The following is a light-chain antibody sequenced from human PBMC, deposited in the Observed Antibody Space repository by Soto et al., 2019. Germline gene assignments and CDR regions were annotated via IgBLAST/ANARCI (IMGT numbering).Light chain of an antibody. CDR1: QSVSSN. CDR3: QQYNNWPPMYT. CDR2: GAS. V-gene: IGKV3-15*01. Sequence: EIVMTQSPATLSVSPGERATLSCRASQSVSSNLAWYQQKPGQAPRLLIYGASTRATGITARFSGSGSGTEFTPTISSLQSEDFAVYSCQQYNNWPPMYTVGQGTKLEIK. J-gene: IGKJ2*01.